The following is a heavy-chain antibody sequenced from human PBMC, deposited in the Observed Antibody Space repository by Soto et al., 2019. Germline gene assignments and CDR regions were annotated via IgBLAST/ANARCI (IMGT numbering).Heavy chain of an antibody. CDR3: ARDKAVTTSYYFDL. D-gene: IGHD4-17*01. CDR2: IIPIFDTS. CDR1: GGTFSNYA. J-gene: IGHJ4*01. V-gene: IGHV1-69*15. Sequence: QVHLVQSGAAVKKPGSSVKVSCKPSGGTFSNYAVSWVRQAPGQGLEWMGMIIPIFDTSNYAQKFQGRVTITADEPTSTAYMELRSLRSEDTAVYYCARDKAVTTSYYFDLWGQGTLVTVST.